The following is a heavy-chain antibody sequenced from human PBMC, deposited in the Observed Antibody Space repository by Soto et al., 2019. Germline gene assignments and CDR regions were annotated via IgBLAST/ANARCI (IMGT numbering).Heavy chain of an antibody. CDR2: INAVGSGT. Sequence: PGGSLRLSFAASGFPFNTYSMPWVSQAPGEGLVWVSQINAVGSGTTYADSVKGRFTVSRDNANNMLYLHMNSLRAEDTAVYYGAILSLGFAPLAQGSLLTLAS. CDR3: AILSLGFAP. V-gene: IGHV3-74*01. J-gene: IGHJ5*02. D-gene: IGHD3-16*01. CDR1: GFPFNTYS.